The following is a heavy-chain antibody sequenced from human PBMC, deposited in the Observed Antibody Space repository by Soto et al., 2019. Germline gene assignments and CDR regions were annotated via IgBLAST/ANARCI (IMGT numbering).Heavy chain of an antibody. D-gene: IGHD5-12*01. CDR1: GGSISSGDYY. Sequence: SETLSLTCTVSGGSISSGDYYWSWIRQPPGKGPEWIGYIYYSGSTYYNPSLKSRVTISVDTSKNQFSLKLSSVTAADTAVYYCARRRWLQSHDYWGQGTLVTVSS. CDR2: IYYSGST. V-gene: IGHV4-30-4*01. CDR3: ARRRWLQSHDY. J-gene: IGHJ4*02.